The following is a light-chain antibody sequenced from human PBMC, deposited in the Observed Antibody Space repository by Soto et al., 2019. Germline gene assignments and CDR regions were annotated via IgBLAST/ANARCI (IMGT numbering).Light chain of an antibody. CDR1: QSVSNNY. V-gene: IGKV3-20*01. CDR2: GAS. CDR3: QQYGSSGT. Sequence: EIVLTQSPGTLSLSPGERATLSCMASQSVSNNYLAWYQQKPVQAPRLLIYGASNRATCIPDRCSGSGAGTDFTLTSSRLDPEYSALYYCQQYGSSGTFGQGTKVDI. J-gene: IGKJ1*01.